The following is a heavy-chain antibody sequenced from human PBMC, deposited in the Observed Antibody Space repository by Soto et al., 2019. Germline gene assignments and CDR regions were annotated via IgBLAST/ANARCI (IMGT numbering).Heavy chain of an antibody. J-gene: IGHJ6*03. CDR2: INHSGST. Sequence: SETLSLTCAVYGGSFSGYYWSWIRQPPGKGLEWIGEINHSGSTNYNPSLKSRVTISVDTSKNQFSLKLSSVTAADTAVYYCARAVVAGMRYYYYYMDVWGKGTTVTVSS. CDR3: ARAVVAGMRYYYYYMDV. CDR1: GGSFSGYY. D-gene: IGHD6-19*01. V-gene: IGHV4-34*01.